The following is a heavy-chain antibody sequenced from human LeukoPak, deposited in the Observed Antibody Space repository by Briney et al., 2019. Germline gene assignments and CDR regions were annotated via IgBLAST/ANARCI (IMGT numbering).Heavy chain of an antibody. V-gene: IGHV3-11*01. Sequence: GGSLRLPCAASGFSLSAYWMTWVRQAPGKGLEWVSYISSSGSTIYYADSVKGRFTISRDNAKNSLYLQMNSLRAEDTAVYYCARDVKGWLQSDAFDIWGQGTMVTVSS. CDR1: GFSLSAYW. J-gene: IGHJ3*02. D-gene: IGHD5-24*01. CDR2: ISSSGSTI. CDR3: ARDVKGWLQSDAFDI.